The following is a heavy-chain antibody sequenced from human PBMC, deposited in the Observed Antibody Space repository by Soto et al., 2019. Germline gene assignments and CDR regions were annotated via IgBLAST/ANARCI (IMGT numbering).Heavy chain of an antibody. Sequence: PSETLSLTCTVSGGSISSYYWSWIRQPPGKGLEWIGYIYYSGSTNYNPSLKSRVTISVDTSKNQFSLKLSSVTAADTAVYYCARHGTTGTTGNWFDPWGQGTLVTVSS. V-gene: IGHV4-59*01. D-gene: IGHD1-1*01. J-gene: IGHJ5*02. CDR3: ARHGTTGTTGNWFDP. CDR1: GGSISSYY. CDR2: IYYSGST.